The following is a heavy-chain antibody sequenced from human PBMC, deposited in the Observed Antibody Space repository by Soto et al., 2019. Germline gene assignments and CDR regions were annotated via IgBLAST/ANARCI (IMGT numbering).Heavy chain of an antibody. CDR2: IKSKTDGGTT. CDR3: TTESYDILTGYSIYYFDY. Sequence: PGGSLRLSCAASGFTFSNAWMNWVRQAPGKGLEWVGRIKSKTDGGTTDYAAPVKGRFTISRDDSKNTLYLQMNSLKTEDTAVYYCTTESYDILTGYSIYYFDYWGQGTLVTVSS. J-gene: IGHJ4*02. D-gene: IGHD3-9*01. V-gene: IGHV3-15*07. CDR1: GFTFSNAW.